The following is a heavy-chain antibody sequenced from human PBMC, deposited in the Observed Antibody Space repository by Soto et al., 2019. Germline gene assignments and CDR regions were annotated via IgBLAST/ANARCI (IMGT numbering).Heavy chain of an antibody. CDR3: ARAERRAARPSCWRHMPPSTQSFDP. V-gene: IGHV3-30-3*01. CDR2: ISYDGSNK. D-gene: IGHD6-6*01. Sequence: PGVTLRLSCAASGFTFSSYAMHWVRQAPGKGLEWVAVISYDGSNKYYADSVKGRFTISRDNSKNTLYLQMNSLRAEDTAVYYGARAERRAARPSCWRHMPPSTQSFDPWGQGTLVTVSS. CDR1: GFTFSSYA. J-gene: IGHJ5*02.